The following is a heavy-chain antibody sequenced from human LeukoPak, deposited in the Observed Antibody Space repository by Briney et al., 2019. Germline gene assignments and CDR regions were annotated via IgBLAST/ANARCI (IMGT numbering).Heavy chain of an antibody. Sequence: GGSLGLSCAASGFTVSTNYMSWARQAPGKGLEWVSVVYSDGKTCYADAVKGRFTISKDNSRNTLYLQMNSLRAEDTAVYYCARGLLIVGATTGDYFDYWGQGTLVTVSS. CDR1: GFTVSTNY. V-gene: IGHV3-53*01. D-gene: IGHD1-26*01. CDR3: ARGLLIVGATTGDYFDY. CDR2: VYSDGKT. J-gene: IGHJ4*02.